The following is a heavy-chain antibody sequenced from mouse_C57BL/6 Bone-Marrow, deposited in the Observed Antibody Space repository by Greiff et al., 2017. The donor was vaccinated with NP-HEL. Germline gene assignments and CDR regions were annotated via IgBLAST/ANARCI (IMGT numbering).Heavy chain of an antibody. D-gene: IGHD1-1*01. CDR1: GYAFSSSW. V-gene: IGHV1-82*01. CDR3: AREDTTVVSTNYFDY. Sequence: QVQLQQSGPELVKPGASVKISCKASGYAFSSSWMNWVKQRPGKGLEWIGRIYPGDGDTNYNGKFKGKATLTADKSSSTAYMQLSSLTSEDSAVYFCAREDTTVVSTNYFDYWGQGTTLTVSS. J-gene: IGHJ2*01. CDR2: IYPGDGDT.